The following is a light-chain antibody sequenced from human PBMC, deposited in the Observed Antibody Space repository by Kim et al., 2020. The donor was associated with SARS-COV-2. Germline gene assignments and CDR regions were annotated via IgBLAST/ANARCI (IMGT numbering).Light chain of an antibody. V-gene: IGKV3-20*01. J-gene: IGKJ4*01. CDR1: QSLSDNS. Sequence: SPGERASLSCRASQSLSDNSLAWYQQKLGQAPRLLIYDASTRATGIPDRFSGSGSGIDFILTISRLEPEDFAVFYCQQYGSSPLTFGGGTKVDIK. CDR3: QQYGSSPLT. CDR2: DAS.